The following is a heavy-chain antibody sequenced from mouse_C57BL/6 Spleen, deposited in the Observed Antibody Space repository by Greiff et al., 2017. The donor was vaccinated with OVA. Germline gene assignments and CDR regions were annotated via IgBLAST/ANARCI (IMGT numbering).Heavy chain of an antibody. CDR1: GFSLTSSG. J-gene: IGHJ4*01. D-gene: IGHD2-12*01. CDR2: IWSGGST. Sequence: VQLVESGPGLVQPSQSLSITCTVSGFSLTSSGVHWVRQSPGKGLEWLGVIWSGGSTDYNAAFISKLSISKDNSKSQVFFKMNRLQADDTAIYYCASNYAYYAMDYWGQGTSVTVSS. CDR3: ASNYAYYAMDY. V-gene: IGHV2-2*01.